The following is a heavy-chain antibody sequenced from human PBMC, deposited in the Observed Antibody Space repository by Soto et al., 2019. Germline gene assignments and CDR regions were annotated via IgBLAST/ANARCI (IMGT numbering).Heavy chain of an antibody. V-gene: IGHV3-23*01. J-gene: IGHJ3*01. CDR3: AKSRGSGSYFNPSEAFDF. CDR1: GFTFSSYA. CDR2: ISGSGGGT. Sequence: EVQLLDSGGGLVQPGGSLRLSCAASGFTFSSYAMSWVRQAPGKGLEWVSSISGSGGGTYYADSVKGRFTSSRDNSKNTLSLQMNSLRAEDTAVYYCAKSRGSGSYFNPSEAFDFWGQGTMVTVSS. D-gene: IGHD3-10*01.